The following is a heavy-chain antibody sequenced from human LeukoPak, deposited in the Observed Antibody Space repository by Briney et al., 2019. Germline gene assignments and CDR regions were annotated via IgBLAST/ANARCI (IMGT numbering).Heavy chain of an antibody. Sequence: PSETLSLTCTVSGGSISSSSYYWGWIRQPPGKGLEWIGSIYYSGSTYYNPSLKSRVTISVDTSKNQFSLKLSSVTAADTAVYYCARAEGIYYYYMDVWGKGTTVTVSS. CDR2: IYYSGST. D-gene: IGHD3-10*01. CDR3: ARAEGIYYYYMDV. V-gene: IGHV4-39*07. CDR1: GGSISSSSYY. J-gene: IGHJ6*03.